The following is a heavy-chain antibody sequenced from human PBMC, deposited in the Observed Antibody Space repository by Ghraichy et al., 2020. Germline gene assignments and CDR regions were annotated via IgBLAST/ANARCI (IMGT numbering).Heavy chain of an antibody. CDR1: GGSISSSNYY. CDR2: IYYSGST. V-gene: IGHV4-39*01. D-gene: IGHD2-15*01. J-gene: IGHJ5*01. CDR3: ARHELCDGGSFYLPNWFDS. Sequence: SQTLSLTCTVSGGSISSSNYYWGWIRQPPGKGLEWIGSIYYSGSTYYNPSLRSRLTISVDTSKNQLSLKLRSVTAADTAVYYCARHELCDGGSFYLPNWFDSWGQGTLVTVSS.